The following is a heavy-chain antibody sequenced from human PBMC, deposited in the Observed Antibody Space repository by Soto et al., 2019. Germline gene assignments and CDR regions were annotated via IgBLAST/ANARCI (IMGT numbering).Heavy chain of an antibody. CDR3: AKGRDSTLLRWQYFDN. D-gene: IGHD4-4*01. CDR2: ISYEGRNK. Sequence: QVQLVESGGDVVQPGGSLRLSCAVSGFTFSLYGMHWVRQAPGKGLEWVAFISYEGRNKYYADSVKGRFTISRDNSKNTLSLQMESLRPEDTAVYYCAKGRDSTLLRWQYFDNWGHGTQVTVSS. CDR1: GFTFSLYG. V-gene: IGHV3-30*18. J-gene: IGHJ4*01.